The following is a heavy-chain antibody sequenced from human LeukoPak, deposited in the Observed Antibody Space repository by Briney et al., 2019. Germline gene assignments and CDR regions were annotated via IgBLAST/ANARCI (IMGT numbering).Heavy chain of an antibody. J-gene: IGHJ4*02. CDR3: AKDSEDIVVVPAAYLDY. D-gene: IGHD2-2*01. CDR1: GFTFSNYG. Sequence: PGGSLRLSCAASGFTFSNYGMSWVRQAPGKGLAWVSAISGSGGSTYYADSVKGRFTISRDNSKNTLCLQMNSLRAEDTAVYYCAKDSEDIVVVPAAYLDYWGQGTLVTVSS. V-gene: IGHV3-23*01. CDR2: ISGSGGST.